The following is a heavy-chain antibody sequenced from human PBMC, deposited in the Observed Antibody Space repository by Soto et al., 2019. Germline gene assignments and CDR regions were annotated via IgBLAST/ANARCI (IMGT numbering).Heavy chain of an antibody. J-gene: IGHJ4*02. CDR2: IDPSDSYT. Sequence: EVQLVQSGAEVKKPGESLTISCKGSGYKFIGYWISWLRQMPGKGLEWVGRIDPSDSYTSYSPSFQGHVTISVDKSISTAYLQWRSLQASDTAKYYCVRHGNGTPYYFDFWGRGNLVPVSS. D-gene: IGHD1-1*01. CDR3: VRHGNGTPYYFDF. V-gene: IGHV5-10-1*03. CDR1: GYKFIGYW.